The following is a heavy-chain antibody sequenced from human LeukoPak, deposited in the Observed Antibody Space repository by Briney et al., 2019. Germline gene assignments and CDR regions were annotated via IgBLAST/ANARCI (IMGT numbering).Heavy chain of an antibody. J-gene: IGHJ6*02. CDR3: ARELLRGDENYYYGMDV. D-gene: IGHD2-15*01. CDR1: GFTFSSYA. CDR2: ISYDGSNK. Sequence: GGSLRLSCAASGFTFSSYAMHWVRQAPGKGLEWVAVISYDGSNKYYADSVKGRFTISRDNSKNTLYLQMNSLRAEDTAVYYCARELLRGDENYYYGMDVWGQGTTVTVSS. V-gene: IGHV3-30-3*01.